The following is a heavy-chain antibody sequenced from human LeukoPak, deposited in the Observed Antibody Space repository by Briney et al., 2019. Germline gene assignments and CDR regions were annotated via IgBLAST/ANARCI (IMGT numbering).Heavy chain of an antibody. CDR3: ARGAPITMIVVGTWFDP. Sequence: SQTLSLTCAASGGSISSGSYYWSWIRQPPGKGLEWIGYIYYSGSTNYNPSLKSRVTISVDTSKNQFSLKLSSVTAADTAVYYCARGAPITMIVVGTWFDPWGQGTLVTVSS. V-gene: IGHV4-61*01. D-gene: IGHD3-22*01. CDR2: IYYSGST. CDR1: GGSISSGSYY. J-gene: IGHJ5*02.